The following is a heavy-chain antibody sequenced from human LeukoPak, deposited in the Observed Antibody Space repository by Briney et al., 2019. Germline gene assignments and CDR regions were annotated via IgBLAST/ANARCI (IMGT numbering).Heavy chain of an antibody. CDR1: GFTFSDYW. J-gene: IGHJ4*02. Sequence: GGSLRLSCAVSGFTFSDYWVTWVRQTPGKGLEFVANINRDGSVKNYVDSVKGRFTISRDNAKNSLYLQMTSLRVDDTAIYYCARDPGFSSFDYWGQGTLVTVSS. CDR2: INRDGSVK. V-gene: IGHV3-7*01. CDR3: ARDPGFSSFDY. D-gene: IGHD3-3*02.